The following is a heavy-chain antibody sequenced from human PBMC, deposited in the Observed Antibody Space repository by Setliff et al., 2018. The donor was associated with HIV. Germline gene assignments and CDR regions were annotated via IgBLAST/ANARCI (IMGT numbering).Heavy chain of an antibody. CDR2: IYYSGGT. V-gene: IGHV4-39*07. J-gene: IGHJ3*02. Sequence: PSETLSLTCIVSGGSISSSSYYWGWIRQPPGKGLEWIGNIYYSGGTYYNPSLKSRVTISVDTSKNHFSLKLSSVTAADTAVYYCAREVIVATLAAFDIWGQGTMVTVSS. D-gene: IGHD5-12*01. CDR3: AREVIVATLAAFDI. CDR1: GGSISSSSYY.